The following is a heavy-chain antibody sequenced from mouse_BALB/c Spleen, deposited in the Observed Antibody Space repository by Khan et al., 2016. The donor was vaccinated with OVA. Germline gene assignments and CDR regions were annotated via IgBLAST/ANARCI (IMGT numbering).Heavy chain of an antibody. CDR2: ISSAGDYT. CDR3: ASHLTGSFAY. CDR1: GFTFSTYS. Sequence: EVELVESGGDLVRPGGSLKLSCSASGFTFSTYSMPWVRQTPDKRLEWVATISSAGDYTFFPDSVKVRFTISRDNARNTLYLQMSSLRSEDTAMYYCASHLTGSFAYWGQGTLVTVSA. D-gene: IGHD4-1*01. V-gene: IGHV5-6*01. J-gene: IGHJ3*01.